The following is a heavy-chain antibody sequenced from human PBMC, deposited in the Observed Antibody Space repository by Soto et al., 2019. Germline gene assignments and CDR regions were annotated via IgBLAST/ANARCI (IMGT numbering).Heavy chain of an antibody. V-gene: IGHV1-18*01. CDR2: VTTDKGKT. CDR1: GYTFTNFG. J-gene: IGHJ4*02. CDR3: ATRSPAFDY. Sequence: QVQLVQSGPEVKKAGASVKVSCKTSGYTFTNFGISWVRQAPGQGLEWMGWVTTDKGKTTYAQKFQGRVTMTTDTSTSTAYMELRSLRSDDTAVYYCATRSPAFDYWGQGTLVTVSS.